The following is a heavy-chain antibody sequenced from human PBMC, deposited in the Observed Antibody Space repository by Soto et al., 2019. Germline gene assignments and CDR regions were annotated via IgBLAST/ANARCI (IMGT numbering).Heavy chain of an antibody. Sequence: EVQLVESGGGLVQSGGSLRLSCAASGFIVSSKYMSWVRQAPGKGLEWVSLIQSGGSTYYAGSVKGRFTISRDNSENMLFFEMNCLGVEETALYYCTGDDVYCSSGGCYRVPMDVWGKGTTGTVSA. D-gene: IGHD2-15*01. V-gene: IGHV3-66*01. CDR3: TGDDVYCSSGGCYRVPMDV. CDR1: GFIVSSKY. CDR2: IQSGGST. J-gene: IGHJ6*04.